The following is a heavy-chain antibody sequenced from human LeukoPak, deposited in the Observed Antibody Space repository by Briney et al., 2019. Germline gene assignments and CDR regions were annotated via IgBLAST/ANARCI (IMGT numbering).Heavy chain of an antibody. CDR2: IYPGDSDT. CDR3: ARLRGSYYYYYYMDV. CDR1: GYSFTSYW. J-gene: IGHJ6*03. Sequence: GESLKISCKGSGYSFTSYWIGWVRQMPGKDLEWMGIIYPGDSDTRYSPSFQGQVTISADKSISTAYLQWSSLKASDTAMYYCARLRGSYYYYYYMDVWGKGTTVTVSS. V-gene: IGHV5-51*01. D-gene: IGHD3-10*01.